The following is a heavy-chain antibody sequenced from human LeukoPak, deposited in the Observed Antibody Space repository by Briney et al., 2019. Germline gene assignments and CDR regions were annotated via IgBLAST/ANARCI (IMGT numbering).Heavy chain of an antibody. CDR3: ARGEGYDPPGLDH. Sequence: SETLSLTFTVSDGSISSSSYYWGWIRQPPGKGLEWIGSIYYSGSTYYNPSLKSRVTISVDTSKNQFSLKLSSVTAADTAVYYCARGEGYDPPGLDHWGQGTLVTVSS. D-gene: IGHD5-12*01. CDR1: DGSISSSSYY. V-gene: IGHV4-39*07. CDR2: IYYSGST. J-gene: IGHJ4*02.